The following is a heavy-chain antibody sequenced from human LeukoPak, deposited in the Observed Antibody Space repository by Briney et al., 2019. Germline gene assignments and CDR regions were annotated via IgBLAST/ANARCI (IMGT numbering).Heavy chain of an antibody. CDR2: ISSSSSYI. CDR3: ARGEGLRFPIDY. J-gene: IGHJ4*02. D-gene: IGHD3-3*01. V-gene: IGHV3-21*01. Sequence: GGSLRLSCAASGITFSNAWMTWVRQAPGKGLVWVSSISSSSSYIYYADSVKGRFTISRDNAKNSLYLQMNSLRAEDTAVYYCARGEGLRFPIDYWGQGTLVTVSS. CDR1: GITFSNAW.